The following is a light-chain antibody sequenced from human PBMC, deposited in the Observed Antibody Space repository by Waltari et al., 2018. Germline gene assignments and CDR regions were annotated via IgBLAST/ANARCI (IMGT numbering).Light chain of an antibody. CDR1: QSVDTW. CDR2: KAS. CDR3: QHYVSYSVA. Sequence: MTQSPSTLSAFVGDRVTITCRASQSVDTWLAWYQQKPGKAPKLLISKASNLRSGVPSRFSGSGFGTEFTLTISSLQPDDVATYYCQHYVSYSVAFGGGTKVELK. J-gene: IGKJ4*01. V-gene: IGKV1-5*03.